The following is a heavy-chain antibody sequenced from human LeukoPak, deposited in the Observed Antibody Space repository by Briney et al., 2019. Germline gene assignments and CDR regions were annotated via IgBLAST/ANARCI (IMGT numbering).Heavy chain of an antibody. CDR3: ARGQYYYDSSGYYNWFDP. D-gene: IGHD3-22*01. CDR1: GFTLSDYY. CDR2: ISSSGSTI. Sequence: GGSLRLSCAASGFTLSDYYMSWIRQAPGKGLEWVSYISSSGSTIYYADSVKGRFTISRDNAKNSLYLQMNSLRAEDTAVYYCARGQYYYDSSGYYNWFDPWGQGTLVTVSS. J-gene: IGHJ5*02. V-gene: IGHV3-11*01.